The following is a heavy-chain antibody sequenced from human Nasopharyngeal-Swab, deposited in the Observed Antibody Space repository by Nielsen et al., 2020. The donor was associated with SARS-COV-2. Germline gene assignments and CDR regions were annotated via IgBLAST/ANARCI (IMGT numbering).Heavy chain of an antibody. J-gene: IGHJ6*02. CDR2: ISSSGSTI. D-gene: IGHD2-2*01. CDR1: GFTFSSYE. CDR3: ARELSGYCSSPLGCYYYGMDV. Sequence: GESLKISCAASGFTFSSYEMNWVRQAPGKGLEWVSYISSSGSTIYYADSVKGRFTISRDNAKNSLYLQMNSLRAEDTAIYYCARELSGYCSSPLGCYYYGMDVWGQGTTVTVSS. V-gene: IGHV3-48*03.